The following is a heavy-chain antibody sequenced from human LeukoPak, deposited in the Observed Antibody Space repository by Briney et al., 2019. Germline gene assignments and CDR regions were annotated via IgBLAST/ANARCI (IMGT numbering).Heavy chain of an antibody. D-gene: IGHD1-26*01. CDR2: IIPIFGTA. Sequence: SVKVSCKASGYTFTSYGISWVRQAPGQGLEWMGEIIPIFGTANYAQKLQGRATITADGSTRTAYMELSSLRSDDTAVYYCARKQTVGATHAFDIWGQGTMVTVSS. CDR1: GYTFTSYG. V-gene: IGHV1-69*13. J-gene: IGHJ3*02. CDR3: ARKQTVGATHAFDI.